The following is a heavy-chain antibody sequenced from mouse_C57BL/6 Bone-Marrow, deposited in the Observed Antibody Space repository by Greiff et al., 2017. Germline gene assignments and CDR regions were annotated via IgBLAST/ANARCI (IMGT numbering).Heavy chain of an antibody. J-gene: IGHJ1*03. V-gene: IGHV14-4*01. Sequence: EVQRVESGAELVRPGASVKLSCTASGFNIKDDYMHWVKQRPEQGLEWIGWIDPENGDTEYASKFQGKATITADTSSNTAYLQLSSLTSEDTAVYYCTTAGRGYFDVWGTGTTVTVSS. CDR1: GFNIKDDY. D-gene: IGHD3-2*02. CDR3: TTAGRGYFDV. CDR2: IDPENGDT.